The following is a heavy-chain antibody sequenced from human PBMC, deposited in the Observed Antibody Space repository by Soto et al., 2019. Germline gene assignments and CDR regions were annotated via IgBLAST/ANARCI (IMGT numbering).Heavy chain of an antibody. CDR2: IYYSGST. CDR1: GGSVSSGSYY. V-gene: IGHV4-61*01. D-gene: IGHD2-15*01. J-gene: IGHJ4*02. CDR3: ERKDHHGGTFDY. Sequence: QVQLQESGPGLVKPSETLSLTCTVSGGSVSSGSYYWSWIRQPPGKGLEWIGYIYYSGSTNYNPSLKSRVTISVDTSKNQCSLKLSSVPAADTAVYSCERKDHHGGTFDYWGQGTPVTVSS.